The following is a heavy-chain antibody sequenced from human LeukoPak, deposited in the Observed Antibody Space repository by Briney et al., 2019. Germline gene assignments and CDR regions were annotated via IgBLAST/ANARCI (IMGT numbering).Heavy chain of an antibody. D-gene: IGHD2-21*01. CDR3: ARTSDSRGRFDY. J-gene: IGHJ4*02. Sequence: GESLKISCKGSGYSFTSYWIAWVRQMPGKGLEWMGIIYPGDSDTRTSPSFQGRVTFSADKSINTAYLQWSSLKASDTAMYYCARTSDSRGRFDYWGQGTLVTVSS. V-gene: IGHV5-51*01. CDR1: GYSFTSYW. CDR2: IYPGDSDT.